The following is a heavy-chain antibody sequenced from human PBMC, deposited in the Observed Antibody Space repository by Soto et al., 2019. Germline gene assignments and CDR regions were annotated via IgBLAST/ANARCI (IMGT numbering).Heavy chain of an antibody. Sequence: SETLSLTCTVSGDSISSSYWSWIRQSPGKGLEWIGYIYYSGSTNYNASLKSRVTISVDTSKNQFSLKLSSVTAADTAVYYCARVPYSWFDPWGQGTLVTVSS. CDR1: GDSISSSY. J-gene: IGHJ5*02. D-gene: IGHD2-21*01. CDR3: ARVPYSWFDP. CDR2: IYYSGST. V-gene: IGHV4-59*01.